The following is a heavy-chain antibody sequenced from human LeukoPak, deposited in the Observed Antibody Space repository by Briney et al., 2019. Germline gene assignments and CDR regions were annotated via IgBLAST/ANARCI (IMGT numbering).Heavy chain of an antibody. J-gene: IGHJ4*02. CDR3: SCHSSGWEIHY. CDR2: IYYSGST. V-gene: IGHV4-59*03. CDR1: GGSISTYD. Sequence: PSETLSLTSTVSGGSISTYDCSWIPQPPGKGLEWIGYIYYSGSTNYNPSLKSRVTISVDTSKNQLSLTLSSVTAADTAVYYWSCHSSGWEIHYWGQGNLVTVSS. D-gene: IGHD6-19*01.